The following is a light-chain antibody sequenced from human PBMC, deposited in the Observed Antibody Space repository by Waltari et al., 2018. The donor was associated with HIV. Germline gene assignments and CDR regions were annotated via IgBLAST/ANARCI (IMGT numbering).Light chain of an antibody. CDR1: SSNIGSNT. CDR2: SNN. Sequence: QSVLTQPPSASGTPGQRVTISCSGSSSNIGSNTVNWYQQLPGTAPKRLIYSNNQRPSGVPDRLAGSKSGTSASLAISGLQSEDEADYYCAAWDDSLNGLYVFGTGTKVTVL. J-gene: IGLJ1*01. V-gene: IGLV1-44*01. CDR3: AAWDDSLNGLYV.